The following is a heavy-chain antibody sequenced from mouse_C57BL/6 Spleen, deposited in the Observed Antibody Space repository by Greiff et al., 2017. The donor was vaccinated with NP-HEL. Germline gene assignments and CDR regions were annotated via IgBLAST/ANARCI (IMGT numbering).Heavy chain of an antibody. CDR1: GYTFTDYE. D-gene: IGHD1-1*01. V-gene: IGHV1-15*01. Sequence: VQLQQSGAELVRPGASVTLSCKASGYTFTDYEMHWVKQTPVHGLEWIGAIDPETGGTAYNQKFKGKAILTADKSSSTAYMELRSLTSEDSAVYYCTSKSITTWYFDVWGTGTTVTVSS. CDR3: TSKSITTWYFDV. J-gene: IGHJ1*03. CDR2: IDPETGGT.